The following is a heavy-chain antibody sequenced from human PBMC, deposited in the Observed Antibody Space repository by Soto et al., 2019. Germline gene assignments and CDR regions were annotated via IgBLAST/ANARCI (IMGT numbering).Heavy chain of an antibody. CDR2: ISSSSSYI. D-gene: IGHD3-10*01. Sequence: EVQLVESGGGLVKPGGSLRLSCAASGFTFSSYSMNWVRQAPGKGLEWVSSISSSSSYIYYADSVKGRFTISRDNAKNSLYLQMNSLRAEDTAVYYCASHMVRGVTKAWFDPWGQGTLVTVSS. CDR1: GFTFSSYS. CDR3: ASHMVRGVTKAWFDP. V-gene: IGHV3-21*01. J-gene: IGHJ5*02.